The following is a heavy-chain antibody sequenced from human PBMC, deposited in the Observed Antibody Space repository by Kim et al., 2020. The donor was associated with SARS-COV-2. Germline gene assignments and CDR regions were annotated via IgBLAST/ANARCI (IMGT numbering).Heavy chain of an antibody. CDR2: IYYSGST. J-gene: IGHJ4*02. Sequence: SETLSLTCTVSGGSISSGGYYWSWIRQHPGKGLEWIGYIYYSGSTYYNPSLKSRVTISVDTSKNQFSLKLSSVTAADTAVYYCSRHQQQLDPFDYWGQGTLVTVSS. CDR1: GGSISSGGYY. V-gene: IGHV4-31*03. CDR3: SRHQQQLDPFDY. D-gene: IGHD6-13*01.